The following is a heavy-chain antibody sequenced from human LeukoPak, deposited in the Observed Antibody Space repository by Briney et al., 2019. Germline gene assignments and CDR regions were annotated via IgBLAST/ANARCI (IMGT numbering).Heavy chain of an antibody. CDR1: GGSISSYY. D-gene: IGHD2-2*01. CDR2: IYYSGST. CDR3: AREVDCSSTSCYHGSNWFDP. V-gene: IGHV4-59*01. Sequence: SETLSLTCTVSGGSISSYYWSWIRQPPGKGLEWIGYIYYSGSTNYNPSLKSRVTISEDTSKNQFSLKLSSVTAADTAVYYCAREVDCSSTSCYHGSNWFDPWGQGTLVTVSS. J-gene: IGHJ5*02.